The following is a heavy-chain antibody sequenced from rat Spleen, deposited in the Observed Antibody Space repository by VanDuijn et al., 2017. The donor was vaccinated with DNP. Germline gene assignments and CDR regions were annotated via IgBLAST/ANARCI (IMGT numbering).Heavy chain of an antibody. CDR2: IKAKSNNYAT. J-gene: IGHJ4*01. CDR1: GFTFSTAW. V-gene: IGHV6-6*01. CDR3: ASQGYGSYDYAMDA. Sequence: EVQVLESGGGLVQPGNSLKLSCATSGFTFSTAWMYWYRQFPEKRLEWVARIKAKSNNYATDYTESVKGRFTIARDDSKSSIYLQMNNLKEEDTAIYYCASQGYGSYDYAMDAWGQGTSVTVSS. D-gene: IGHD1-3*01.